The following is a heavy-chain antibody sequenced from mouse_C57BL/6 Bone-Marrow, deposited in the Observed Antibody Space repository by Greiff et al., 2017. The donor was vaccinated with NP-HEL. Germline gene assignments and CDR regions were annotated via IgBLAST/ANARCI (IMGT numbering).Heavy chain of an antibody. Sequence: EVQRVESGGGLVKPGGSLTLSCAASGFTFSSYAMSWVRQTPEKRLEWVATISDGGSYTYYPDNVKGRFTISRNNAKNNLYLQMSHLKAEDTAMYYCASPYDYDAWFAYWGQGTLVTVSA. J-gene: IGHJ3*01. CDR1: GFTFSSYA. CDR3: ASPYDYDAWFAY. V-gene: IGHV5-4*01. CDR2: ISDGGSYT. D-gene: IGHD2-4*01.